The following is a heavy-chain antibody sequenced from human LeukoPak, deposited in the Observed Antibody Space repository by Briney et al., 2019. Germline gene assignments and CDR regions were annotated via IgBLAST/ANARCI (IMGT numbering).Heavy chain of an antibody. CDR2: IYHSGST. V-gene: IGHV4-4*02. J-gene: IGHJ4*02. Sequence: SETLSLTCAVSGGSISSRNWWSWVLQPPGKGLEWIGEIYHSGSTNYNPSLKSRVTMSVDTSKNQFSLKLSSVTAADTAVYYCARDRIGAGYFDYWGQGTLVTVSS. D-gene: IGHD6-19*01. CDR3: ARDRIGAGYFDY. CDR1: GGSISSRNW.